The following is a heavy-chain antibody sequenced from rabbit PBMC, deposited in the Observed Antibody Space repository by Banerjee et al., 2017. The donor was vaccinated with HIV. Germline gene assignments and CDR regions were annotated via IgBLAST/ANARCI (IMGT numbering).Heavy chain of an antibody. CDR3: ARGSDSSGWGRYFNL. D-gene: IGHD4-1*01. J-gene: IGHJ4*01. CDR2: IWTGSTDSS. CDR1: GFDFSSGYD. V-gene: IGHV1S43*01. Sequence: QQQLVESGGGLVKPGASLTLTCKASGFDFSSGYDMCWVRQAPVKGLEWIACIWTGSTDSSFYASWVNARFPISSHNAQNTLYLQLNSLTAADTATYFCARGSDSSGWGRYFNLWGPGTLVTVS.